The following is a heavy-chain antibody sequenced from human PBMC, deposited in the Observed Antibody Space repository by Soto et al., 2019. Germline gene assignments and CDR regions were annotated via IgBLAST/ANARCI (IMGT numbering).Heavy chain of an antibody. CDR1: GFTVSSNY. Sequence: PGGSLRLSCTASGFTVSSNYMSWVRQAPGKGLERVSIIYPAGSTYYADSVQGRFTISRDNSKNTLYLQMNSLRAEDTAVYYCARDSXGLPAASPGFYYYGMDVWGPGTTVTVSS. D-gene: IGHD2-2*01. CDR2: IYPAGST. CDR3: ARDSXGLPAASPGFYYYGMDV. V-gene: IGHV3-53*01. J-gene: IGHJ6*02.